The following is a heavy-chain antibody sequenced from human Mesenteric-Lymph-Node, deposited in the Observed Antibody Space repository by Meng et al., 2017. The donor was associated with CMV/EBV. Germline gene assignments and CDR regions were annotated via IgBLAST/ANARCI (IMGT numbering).Heavy chain of an antibody. V-gene: IGHV3-30*03. Sequence: GGSLRLSCAASGFNFRSHSMSWVRQAPGEGLEWVADISYDGTNTYYADSVKGRFTISSDRAKNTVYLRMNSLGPEDTAVYFCARGRTDYGVFAYGLDVWGQGTTVTVSS. CDR1: GFNFRSHS. CDR2: ISYDGTNT. D-gene: IGHD4-17*01. J-gene: IGHJ6*02. CDR3: ARGRTDYGVFAYGLDV.